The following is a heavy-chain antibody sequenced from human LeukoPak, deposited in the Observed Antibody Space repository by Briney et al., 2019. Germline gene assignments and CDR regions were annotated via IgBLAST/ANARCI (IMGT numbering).Heavy chain of an antibody. Sequence: GGSLRLSCAASGFTFSSYSMNWVRQAPGKGLEWVSSISSSSSYIYYADSVKGRFTISRDNAKNSLYLQMNSLRAEDTAVYYCARESSTSCYGDYWGQGTLVTVFS. CDR2: ISSSSSYI. D-gene: IGHD2-2*01. V-gene: IGHV3-21*01. J-gene: IGHJ4*02. CDR3: ARESSTSCYGDY. CDR1: GFTFSSYS.